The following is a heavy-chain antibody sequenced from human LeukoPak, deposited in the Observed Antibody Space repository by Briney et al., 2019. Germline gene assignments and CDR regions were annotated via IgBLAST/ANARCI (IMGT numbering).Heavy chain of an antibody. Sequence: SETLSLTCTVSGGSISSYYWSWIRQPPGKGLEWIGYIYYSGSTNNNPSLKSRVSISVDTSKNQFSLKLSSVTAADTAVYYCARDTSGWYYFDYWGQGTLVTVSS. J-gene: IGHJ4*02. V-gene: IGHV4-59*01. CDR2: IYYSGST. CDR3: ARDTSGWYYFDY. D-gene: IGHD6-19*01. CDR1: GGSISSYY.